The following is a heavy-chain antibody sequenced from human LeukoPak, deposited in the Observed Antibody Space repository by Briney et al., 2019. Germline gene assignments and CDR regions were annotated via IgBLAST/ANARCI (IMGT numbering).Heavy chain of an antibody. CDR1: GYIFTAYY. Sequence: ASVTVSCTASGYIFTAYYINWVRRAPGQGLEWVGRIHPSSGGTEYAQRFQGRVTVTRDTSISTAYVELSRLTSDDTAVYYCARNYGDLDYWGQGTLVTVSS. CDR3: ARNYGDLDY. J-gene: IGHJ4*02. CDR2: IHPSSGGT. V-gene: IGHV1-2*06. D-gene: IGHD4-17*01.